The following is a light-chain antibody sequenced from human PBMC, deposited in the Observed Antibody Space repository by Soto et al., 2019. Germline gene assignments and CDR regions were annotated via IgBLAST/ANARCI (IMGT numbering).Light chain of an antibody. CDR3: QQYGSAPRT. CDR2: GAS. J-gene: IGKJ1*01. Sequence: EIVLTQSPGTLSLSPGEGATLSCRASQSVYSTFLAWFQQKPGQPPRLLIYGASDRATGVPDRFSGGGSGTDFTLTISRLEAEDFAVYYCQQYGSAPRTFGQGTKVDIK. CDR1: QSVYSTF. V-gene: IGKV3-20*01.